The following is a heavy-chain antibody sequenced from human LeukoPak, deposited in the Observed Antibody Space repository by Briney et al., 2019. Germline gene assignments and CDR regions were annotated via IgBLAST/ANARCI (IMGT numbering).Heavy chain of an antibody. CDR3: AKVSPGDYYDSSGYFDY. CDR2: IYSGGST. CDR1: GFTVSSNY. D-gene: IGHD3-22*01. V-gene: IGHV3-53*01. J-gene: IGHJ4*02. Sequence: GGSLRLSCAASGFTVSSNYMSWGRQAPGKGLEWVSVIYSGGSTYYADSVKGRFTISRDNSKNTLYLQMNSLRAEDTAVYYCAKVSPGDYYDSSGYFDYWGQGTLVTVSS.